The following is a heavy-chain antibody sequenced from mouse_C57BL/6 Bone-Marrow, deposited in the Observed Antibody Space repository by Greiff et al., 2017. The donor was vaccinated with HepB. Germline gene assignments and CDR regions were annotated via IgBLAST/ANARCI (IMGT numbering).Heavy chain of an antibody. CDR3: TRDDYGSSSGYFDV. Sequence: EVQGVESGEGLVKPGGSLKLSCAASGFTFSSYDMSWVRQTPEKRLEWVAYISSGGDYIYYADTVKGRFTISRDNARNTLYLQMSSLKSEDTAMYYCTRDDYGSSSGYFDVWGTGTTVTVSS. CDR1: GFTFSSYD. CDR2: ISSGGDYI. V-gene: IGHV5-9-1*02. J-gene: IGHJ1*03. D-gene: IGHD1-1*01.